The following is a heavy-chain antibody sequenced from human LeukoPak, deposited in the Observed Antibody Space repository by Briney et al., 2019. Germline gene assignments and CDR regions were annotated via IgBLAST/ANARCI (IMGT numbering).Heavy chain of an antibody. Sequence: ASVKVSCKASGYTFTGYYMHWVRRAPGQGLEWMGWINPNSGGTNYAQKFQGRVTMTRDTSISTAYMELSRLRSDDTAVYYCARGVVVPAAAIDYWGQGTLVTVSS. CDR1: GYTFTGYY. V-gene: IGHV1-2*02. CDR2: INPNSGGT. CDR3: ARGVVVPAAAIDY. J-gene: IGHJ4*02. D-gene: IGHD2-2*01.